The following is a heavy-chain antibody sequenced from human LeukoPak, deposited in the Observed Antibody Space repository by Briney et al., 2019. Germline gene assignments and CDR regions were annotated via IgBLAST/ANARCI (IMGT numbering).Heavy chain of an antibody. J-gene: IGHJ3*02. V-gene: IGHV4-59*01. D-gene: IGHD3-10*01. CDR3: PRYQKTGLLWFGESPNAFDI. CDR1: GGSISSYY. Sequence: SETLSLTCTVSGGSISSYYWSWIRQPPGKGLEWSGYIYYSGSSNYNPSLKSRVTISVDTSKNRFSLKLSSVTAADPAVYSCPRYQKTGLLWFGESPNAFDIWGQGTMVTVSS. CDR2: IYYSGSS.